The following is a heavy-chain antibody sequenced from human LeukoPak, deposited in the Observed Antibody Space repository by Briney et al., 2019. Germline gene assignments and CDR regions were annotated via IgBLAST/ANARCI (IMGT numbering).Heavy chain of an antibody. D-gene: IGHD2-2*02. CDR3: ARGGIPPDY. Sequence: PGGSLRLSCAASGFTFSSYEMNLVRQAPGKGLDWVSYISSSGTTIYYADSVKGRFTISRDNAKNSLYLQMNSLRAEDTAVYYCARGGIPPDYWGQGTLVTVSS. V-gene: IGHV3-48*03. J-gene: IGHJ4*02. CDR1: GFTFSSYE. CDR2: ISSSGTTI.